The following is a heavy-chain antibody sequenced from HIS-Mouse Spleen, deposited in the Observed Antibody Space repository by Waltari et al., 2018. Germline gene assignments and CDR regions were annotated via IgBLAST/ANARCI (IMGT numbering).Heavy chain of an antibody. J-gene: IGHJ4*02. D-gene: IGHD3-10*01. CDR1: GFTVSSNY. Sequence: EVQLVETGGGLIQPGGSLRLSCAASGFTVSSNYMSWVRQCPGKGVEWLSVIYSGGSTYYADSVKGRFTISRDNSKNTLYLKMNSLGAEDTAVYYCARHYYYGSGSYYFDYWGQGTLVTVSS. V-gene: IGHV3-53*02. CDR2: IYSGGST. CDR3: ARHYYYGSGSYYFDY.